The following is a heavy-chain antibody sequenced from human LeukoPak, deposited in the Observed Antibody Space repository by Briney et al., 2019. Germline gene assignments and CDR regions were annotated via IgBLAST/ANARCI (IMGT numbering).Heavy chain of an antibody. J-gene: IGHJ4*02. CDR2: IYYSGST. Sequence: SETLSLTCTVSGGSISSYYWSWIRQPPGKGLEWIGYIYYSGSTNYNPSLKSRVTISVDTSKNPSSLKLSSVAAADTAVYYCAREARVYYYDSSGYDYWGQGTLVTVSS. CDR1: GGSISSYY. V-gene: IGHV4-59*01. CDR3: AREARVYYYDSSGYDY. D-gene: IGHD3-22*01.